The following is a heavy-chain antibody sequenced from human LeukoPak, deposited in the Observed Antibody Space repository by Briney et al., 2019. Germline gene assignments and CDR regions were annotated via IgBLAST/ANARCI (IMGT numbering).Heavy chain of an antibody. V-gene: IGHV4-59*08. CDR1: GGSISSYS. J-gene: IGHJ4*02. CDR3: ARGGISGSYYPFDY. D-gene: IGHD1-26*01. CDR2: IYYSGST. Sequence: SETLSLTCTVSGGSISSYSWSWIRQPPGKGLEWIAYIYYSGSTNYNPSLKSRVTISVDTSKNQFSLKLNSVTAADTAVYYCARGGISGSYYPFDYWGQGTLVTVSS.